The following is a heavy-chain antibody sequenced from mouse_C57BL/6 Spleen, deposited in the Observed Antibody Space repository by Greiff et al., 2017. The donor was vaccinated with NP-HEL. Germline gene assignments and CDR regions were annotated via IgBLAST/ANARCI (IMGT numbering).Heavy chain of an antibody. CDR3: ARRGYYYGSSHYYAMDY. CDR1: GFTFTDYY. Sequence: EVKLVESGGGLVQPGGSLSLSCAASGFTFTDYYMSWVRQPPGKALEWLGFIRNKANGYTTEYSASVKGRFTISRDNSQSILYLQMNALRAEDSATYYCARRGYYYGSSHYYAMDYWGQGTSVTVSS. CDR2: IRNKANGYTT. V-gene: IGHV7-3*01. J-gene: IGHJ4*01. D-gene: IGHD1-1*01.